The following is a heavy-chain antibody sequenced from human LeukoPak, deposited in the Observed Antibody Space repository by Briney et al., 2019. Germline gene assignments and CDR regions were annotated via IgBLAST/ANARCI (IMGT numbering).Heavy chain of an antibody. CDR2: ISAYNGNT. CDR3: ATQIDYYDSSGPGTPPFDY. D-gene: IGHD3-22*01. J-gene: IGHJ4*02. Sequence: GASVKVSCKASGYTFTSYGISWVRQAPGQGLEWMGWISAYNGNTNYAQKPQGRVTMTTDTSTSTAYMELRSLRSDDTAVYYCATQIDYYDSSGPGTPPFDYWGQGTLVTVSS. V-gene: IGHV1-18*01. CDR1: GYTFTSYG.